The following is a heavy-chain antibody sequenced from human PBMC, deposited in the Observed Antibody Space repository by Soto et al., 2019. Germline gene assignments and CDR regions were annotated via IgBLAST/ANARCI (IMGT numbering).Heavy chain of an antibody. CDR3: ARGSVGTAMENNWFDP. V-gene: IGHV4-30-4*01. CDR2: IYYSGST. Sequence: PSETLSLTCTVSGGSISSGDYYWSWIRQPPGKGLEWIGYIYYSGSTYYNPSLKSRVTISVDTSKNQFSLKLSSVTAADTAVYYCARGSVGTAMENNWFDPWGQGTLVTVSS. D-gene: IGHD5-18*01. J-gene: IGHJ5*02. CDR1: GGSISSGDYY.